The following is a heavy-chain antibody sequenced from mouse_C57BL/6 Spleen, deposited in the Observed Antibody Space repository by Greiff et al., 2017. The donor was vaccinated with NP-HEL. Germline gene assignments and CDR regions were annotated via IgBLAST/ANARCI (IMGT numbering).Heavy chain of an antibody. V-gene: IGHV5-17*01. J-gene: IGHJ1*03. D-gene: IGHD2-4*01. CDR1: GFTFSDYG. CDR3: ASGDYGWYFDV. CDR2: ISSGSSTI. Sequence: EVQGVESGGGLVKPGGSLKLSCAASGFTFSDYGMHWVRQAPEKGLEWVAYISSGSSTIYYADTVKGRFTISRDNAKNTLFLQMTSLRSEDTAMYYCASGDYGWYFDVWGTGTTVTVSS.